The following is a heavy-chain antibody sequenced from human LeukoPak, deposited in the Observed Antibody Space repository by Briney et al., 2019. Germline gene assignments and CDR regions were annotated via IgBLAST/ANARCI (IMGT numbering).Heavy chain of an antibody. CDR3: ARDKGDGLYNWFDP. CDR1: GGTFSSYA. CDR2: IIPIFGTA. J-gene: IGHJ5*02. Sequence: GASVKVSCKASGGTFSSYAISWVRQAPGQGLEWMGGIIPIFGTANYAQKFQGRVTITADESTSTAYMELSSLRSEDTAVYYCARDKGDGLYNWFDPWGQGTLVTVSS. V-gene: IGHV1-69*01. D-gene: IGHD2-21*01.